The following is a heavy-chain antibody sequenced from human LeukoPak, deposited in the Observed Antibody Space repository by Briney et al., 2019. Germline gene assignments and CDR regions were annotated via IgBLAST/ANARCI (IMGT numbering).Heavy chain of an antibody. D-gene: IGHD3-22*01. J-gene: IGHJ4*02. V-gene: IGHV3-48*03. CDR1: GFIFSSHD. CDR2: ISSSGGTI. CDR3: ARAHYYDSSGLDF. Sequence: GGSLRLSCSTSGFIFSSHDMNWIRQAPGKGPEWISYISSSGGTIHYADSAEGRFTVSRDNAKNSLYLQMNSLRAEDTAVYYCARAHYYDSSGLDFWGQGTLVTVSS.